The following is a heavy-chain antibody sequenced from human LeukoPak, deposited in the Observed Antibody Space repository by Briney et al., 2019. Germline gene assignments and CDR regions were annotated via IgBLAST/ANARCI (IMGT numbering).Heavy chain of an antibody. CDR2: ISSNGGST. J-gene: IGHJ3*01. CDR3: AKDLTGTYGFDF. Sequence: GGSLRPSCAASGFTFSRYAMHWVRQAPGKGLEYVSAISSNGGSTYYANSVKGRLTASRDTAKNSLYLQMNDLRVEDTAVYYCAKDLTGTYGFDFWGQGTMVTVSS. CDR1: GFTFSRYA. D-gene: IGHD7-27*01. V-gene: IGHV3-64*01.